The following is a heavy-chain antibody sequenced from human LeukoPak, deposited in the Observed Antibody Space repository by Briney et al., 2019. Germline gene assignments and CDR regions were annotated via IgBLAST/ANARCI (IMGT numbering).Heavy chain of an antibody. D-gene: IGHD4-23*01. CDR2: ISGSGGST. Sequence: GGSLRLSCAASGFTFSSYAMSWVRQAPGKGLEWVSAISGSGGSTYYANSVKGRFTISRDNSKNTLYLQMNSLRAEDTAVYYCAKTTTVLTWFDPWGQGTLVTVSS. V-gene: IGHV3-23*01. J-gene: IGHJ5*02. CDR1: GFTFSSYA. CDR3: AKTTTVLTWFDP.